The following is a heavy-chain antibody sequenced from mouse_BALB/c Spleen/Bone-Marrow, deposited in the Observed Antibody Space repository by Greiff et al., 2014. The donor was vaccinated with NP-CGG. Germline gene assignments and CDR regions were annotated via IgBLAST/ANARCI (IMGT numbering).Heavy chain of an antibody. V-gene: IGHV2-2*02. CDR3: ARNHRGYYFDY. Sequence: VKLQESGPGLVQPSQSLSITCTVSGFSLPSYGVHWVRQSPGKGLEWLGVIWSGGSTDYNAAFISRLTISKDNSKSQVFFKMTSLQANDTAIYYCARNHRGYYFDYWGQGTTLTVSS. CDR2: IWSGGST. J-gene: IGHJ2*01. D-gene: IGHD3-1*01. CDR1: GFSLPSYG.